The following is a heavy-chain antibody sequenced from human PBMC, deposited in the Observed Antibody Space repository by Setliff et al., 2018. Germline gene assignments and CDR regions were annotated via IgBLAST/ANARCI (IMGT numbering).Heavy chain of an antibody. V-gene: IGHV3-11*01. J-gene: IGHJ4*02. D-gene: IGHD5-12*01. CDR2: ISGNGITI. Sequence: PGGSLRLSCAASGFSFSDYYMSGVRQAPGKCLEWISKISGNGITIYYADSVRGRFTISRDNAKNSLYLQMNSLRAEDTAMYYCASPREGDGYAWGQGTLVTVSS. CDR1: GFSFSDYY. CDR3: ASPREGDGYA.